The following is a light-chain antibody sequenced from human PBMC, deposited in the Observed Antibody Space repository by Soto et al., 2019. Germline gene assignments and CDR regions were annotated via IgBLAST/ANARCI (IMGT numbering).Light chain of an antibody. CDR1: QSISSW. Sequence: DIQKTQSPSSLSASVGDSVTIHCRASQSISSWLAWYQQKPGKAPKLLIYKASSLESGVPSRFSGSGSGTEFTLTICSLQPDDFATYYCQQYKSYSWTFGQGTKVDI. J-gene: IGKJ1*01. CDR3: QQYKSYSWT. CDR2: KAS. V-gene: IGKV1-5*03.